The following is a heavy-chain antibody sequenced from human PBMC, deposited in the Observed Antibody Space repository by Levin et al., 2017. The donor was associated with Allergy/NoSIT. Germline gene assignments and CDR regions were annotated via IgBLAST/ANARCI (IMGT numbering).Heavy chain of an antibody. CDR1: GFTFTSSA. J-gene: IGHJ4*02. V-gene: IGHV1-58*01. Sequence: SVKVSCKASGFTFTSSAVQWVRQARGQRLEWIGWIVVGSGNTNYAQKFQERVTITRDMSTSTAYMELSSLRSEDTAVYYCAAGVYYESSGYSSGLDYWGQGTLVTVSS. CDR2: IVVGSGNT. CDR3: AAGVYYESSGYSSGLDY. D-gene: IGHD3-22*01.